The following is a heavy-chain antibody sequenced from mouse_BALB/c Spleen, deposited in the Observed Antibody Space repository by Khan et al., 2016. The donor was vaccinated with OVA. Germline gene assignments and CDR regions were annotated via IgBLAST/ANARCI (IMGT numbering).Heavy chain of an antibody. D-gene: IGHD1-3*01. CDR2: INPSSGST. CDR1: GYTFTSYT. Sequence: QVQLKQSGAELVRPGASVKMSCKASGYTFTSYTMHWVKQRPGQGLEWIGYINPSSGSTKYNQKFKDKATLTADKSSSTAYMQLSSLTSEDSAVYYYAGAHERWGQGTTLTVSS. V-gene: IGHV1-4*01. J-gene: IGHJ2*01. CDR3: AGAHER.